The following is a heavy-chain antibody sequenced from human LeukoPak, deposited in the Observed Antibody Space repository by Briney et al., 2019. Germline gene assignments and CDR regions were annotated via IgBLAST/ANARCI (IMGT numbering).Heavy chain of an antibody. Sequence: PSGTLSLTCTVSGGSISSYYWSWIRQPPGKGLEWIGYIYYSGSTNYNPSLKSRVTISVDTSKNQFSLKLSSVTAADTAVYYCARGKRPGLDYDFWSGSAFDIWGQGTMVTVSS. CDR3: ARGKRPGLDYDFWSGSAFDI. CDR1: GGSISSYY. D-gene: IGHD3-3*01. J-gene: IGHJ3*02. CDR2: IYYSGST. V-gene: IGHV4-59*01.